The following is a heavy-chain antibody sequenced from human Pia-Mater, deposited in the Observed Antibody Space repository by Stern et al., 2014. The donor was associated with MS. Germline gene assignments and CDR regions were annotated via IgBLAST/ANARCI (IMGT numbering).Heavy chain of an antibody. Sequence: EMQLAESGGGFVQPGGSPRLSCAASGFTFSSYWMHWVRQAPGKGLGWVSRINYDGSSIAYADSVKGRFTISRDNAKNMLYLQMSSLGAEDTAVYHCARAYAGNRNFDYWGQGALVTVSS. D-gene: IGHD4-23*01. J-gene: IGHJ4*02. CDR2: INYDGSSI. V-gene: IGHV3-74*02. CDR3: ARAYAGNRNFDY. CDR1: GFTFSSYW.